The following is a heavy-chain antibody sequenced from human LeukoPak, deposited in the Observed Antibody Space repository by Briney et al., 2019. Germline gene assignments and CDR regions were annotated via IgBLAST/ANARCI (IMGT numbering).Heavy chain of an antibody. Sequence: GGTLRLSCAASGFTFSSYGMSWVRQAPGEGLEWVSGISGNSGTTYYADSVKGRFTISRDNSKNTLYLQMNSLRAEDTAIYYCARDRSIVGATDFDYWGQGTLVTVSS. CDR3: ARDRSIVGATDFDY. V-gene: IGHV3-23*01. J-gene: IGHJ4*02. CDR1: GFTFSSYG. D-gene: IGHD1-26*01. CDR2: ISGNSGTT.